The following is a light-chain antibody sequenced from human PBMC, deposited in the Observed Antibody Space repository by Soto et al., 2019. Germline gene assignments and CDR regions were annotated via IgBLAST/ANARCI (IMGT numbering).Light chain of an antibody. CDR1: QSVSSY. J-gene: IGKJ1*01. V-gene: IGKV3-11*01. Sequence: EIVLTQSPATLSLSPGERATLSCRASQSVSSYLVWYQQKPGQAPRLLIYDASNRATGIPARFSGSGSGTDFTLTISSLEPEDFAVYYCQQRGNWPPWTFGQGTKVEIK. CDR2: DAS. CDR3: QQRGNWPPWT.